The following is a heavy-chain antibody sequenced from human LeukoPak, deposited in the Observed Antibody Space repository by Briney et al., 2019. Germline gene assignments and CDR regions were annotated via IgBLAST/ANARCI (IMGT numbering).Heavy chain of an antibody. V-gene: IGHV1-18*01. CDR3: ARSGGGSSGYLGVGFDY. Sequence: GASVKVSCKASGYTFTSYGISWVRQAPGQGLEWMGWISAYNGNTNYAQKLQGRVTITTDTSTSTAYMELRSLGSDDTAVYYCARSGGGSSGYLGVGFDYWGQGTLVTVSS. CDR2: ISAYNGNT. CDR1: GYTFTSYG. J-gene: IGHJ4*02. D-gene: IGHD3-22*01.